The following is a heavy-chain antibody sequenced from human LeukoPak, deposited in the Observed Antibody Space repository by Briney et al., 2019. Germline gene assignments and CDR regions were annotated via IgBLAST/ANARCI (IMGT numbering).Heavy chain of an antibody. CDR1: GFTFTSSA. CDR2: IVVGSGNT. CDR3: AASPDYYDSSGYSYYFDY. V-gene: IGHV1-58*01. J-gene: IGHJ4*02. D-gene: IGHD3-22*01. Sequence: GTSVKVSCKASGFTFTSSAVQWVRQPRGQRLEWIGWIVVGSGNTNYAQKFQERVTITRDMSTSTAYMELSSLRSEDTAVYYCAASPDYYDSSGYSYYFDYWGQGTLVTVSS.